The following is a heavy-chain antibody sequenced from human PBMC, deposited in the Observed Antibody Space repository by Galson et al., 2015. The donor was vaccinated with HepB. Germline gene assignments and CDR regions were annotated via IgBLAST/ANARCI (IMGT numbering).Heavy chain of an antibody. CDR1: GYSFTNYG. CDR2: ISIYNDKI. J-gene: IGHJ4*02. D-gene: IGHD2-21*01. CDR3: ARARYSTSPPDY. Sequence: SVKVSCKASGYSFTNYGISWVRQAPGQGLEWVGWISIYNDKIDSVQKIQDRVTLTTDTFTNTAYMELRSLRSDDTAIYYCARARYSTSPPDYWGQGTLVTVSS. V-gene: IGHV1-18*01.